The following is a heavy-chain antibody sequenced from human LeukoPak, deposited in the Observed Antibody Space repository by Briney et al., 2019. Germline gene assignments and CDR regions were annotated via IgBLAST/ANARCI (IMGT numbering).Heavy chain of an antibody. V-gene: IGHV1-69*01. CDR3: ARDIGYYDSSGNGYNWFDP. CDR1: GGIFSSYA. Sequence: SVKVSCKASGGIFSSYAISWVRQAPGQGLEWMGAIIPIFGTAHYAQKFQGRVTITAAESTSTAYMELSRLIFEDTAVYYCARDIGYYDSSGNGYNWFDPWGQGTLVTVSS. CDR2: IIPIFGTA. D-gene: IGHD3-22*01. J-gene: IGHJ5*02.